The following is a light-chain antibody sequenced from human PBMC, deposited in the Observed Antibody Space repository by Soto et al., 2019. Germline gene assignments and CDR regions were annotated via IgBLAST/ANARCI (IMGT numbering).Light chain of an antibody. CDR2: AAS. CDR1: ESIDNW. CDR3: QQYHTDWT. Sequence: DIQMTQSPSTLSACVGDTVTITCRASESIDNWLACYQQKPGKAPKLLIFAASTLVRGVPSRFSGCGSGTEFTLTISSLQADDYATFYCQQYHTDWTFGQGTKVDI. V-gene: IGKV1-5*01. J-gene: IGKJ1*01.